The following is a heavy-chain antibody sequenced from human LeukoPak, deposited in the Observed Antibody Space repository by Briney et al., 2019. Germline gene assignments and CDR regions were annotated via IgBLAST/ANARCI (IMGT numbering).Heavy chain of an antibody. Sequence: GGSLRLSCAASGFTFSSYSMNWVRQAPGKGLEWVSSISSSSSYIYYADSVKGRFTISRDNAMNSLFLQMNSLRAEDTAVYYCARDGRDGYKTWYFDLWGRGTLVTVSS. V-gene: IGHV3-21*01. CDR2: ISSSSSYI. CDR3: ARDGRDGYKTWYFDL. J-gene: IGHJ2*01. D-gene: IGHD5-24*01. CDR1: GFTFSSYS.